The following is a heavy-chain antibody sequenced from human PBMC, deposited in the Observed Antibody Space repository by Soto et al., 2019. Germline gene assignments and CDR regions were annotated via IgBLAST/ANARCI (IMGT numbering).Heavy chain of an antibody. CDR3: TRAYCGGDCYSLYAFDI. J-gene: IGHJ3*02. V-gene: IGHV3-49*03. Sequence: GGSLRLSCTASGLTFGDYAMSWFRQAPGKGLEWVGFIRSKAYGGTTEYAASVKGRFTISRDDSKSIAYLQMNSLKTEDTAVYYCTRAYCGGDCYSLYAFDIWGQGTMVTVSS. CDR2: IRSKAYGGTT. D-gene: IGHD2-21*02. CDR1: GLTFGDYA.